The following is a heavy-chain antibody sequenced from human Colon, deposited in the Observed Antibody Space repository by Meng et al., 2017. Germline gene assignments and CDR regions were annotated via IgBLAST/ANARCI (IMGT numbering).Heavy chain of an antibody. V-gene: IGHV4-4*02. D-gene: IGHD1-1*01. Sequence: QGQLPESGPGLLKPSGTLSLTCTVSGDSISSDIWWSWVRQPPGKGLEWIGEVYHRGDTNYNPSLKSRVVISVDRSKNQFSLNLSSVTAADTAVYYCGRDQGRQLINHWGQGTLVTVSS. CDR1: GDSISSDIW. J-gene: IGHJ4*02. CDR3: GRDQGRQLINH. CDR2: VYHRGDT.